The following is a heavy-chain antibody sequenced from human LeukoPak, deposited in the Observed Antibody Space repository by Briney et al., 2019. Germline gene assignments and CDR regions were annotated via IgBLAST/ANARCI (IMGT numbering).Heavy chain of an antibody. Sequence: SETLSLTCTVSGGSISSYYWSWIRQPAGEGLEWIGRIYTSGSTNYNPSLKSRVTMSVDTSKNQFSLKLSSVTAADTAVYYCARESPIKDWFDPWGQGTLVTVSS. CDR3: ARESPIKDWFDP. CDR1: GGSISSYY. V-gene: IGHV4-4*07. J-gene: IGHJ5*02. D-gene: IGHD5-24*01. CDR2: IYTSGST.